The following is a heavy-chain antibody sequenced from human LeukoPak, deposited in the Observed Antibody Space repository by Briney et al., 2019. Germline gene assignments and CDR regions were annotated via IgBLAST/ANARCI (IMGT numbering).Heavy chain of an antibody. Sequence: SETLSLTCTVSGGSISSYYWSWIRQPPGKGLEWIGYISYSGSTNYNPSLKSRVTISVDTSKNQFSPQLSSVTAADTAVYYCARGGIAAEDSNWFDPWGQGTLVTVSS. V-gene: IGHV4-59*01. CDR1: GGSISSYY. D-gene: IGHD6-13*01. J-gene: IGHJ5*02. CDR2: ISYSGST. CDR3: ARGGIAAEDSNWFDP.